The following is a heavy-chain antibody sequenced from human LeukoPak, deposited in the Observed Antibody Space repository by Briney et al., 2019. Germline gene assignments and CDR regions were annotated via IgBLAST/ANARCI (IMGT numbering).Heavy chain of an antibody. J-gene: IGHJ4*02. D-gene: IGHD3-16*02. CDR1: GFTFSDYY. V-gene: IGHV3-11*04. CDR2: ISSSGSTI. Sequence: GGSLRLSCAASGFTFSDYYMSWIRQAPGKGLEWVSYISSSGSTIYYADSVKGRFTISRDNSKNTLYLQMNSLRAEDTAVYYCAKGIGVWGSYRYYFDYWGQGTLVTVSS. CDR3: AKGIGVWGSYRYYFDY.